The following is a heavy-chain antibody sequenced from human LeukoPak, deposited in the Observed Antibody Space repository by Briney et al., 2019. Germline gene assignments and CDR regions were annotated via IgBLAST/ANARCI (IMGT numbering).Heavy chain of an antibody. CDR3: AAQQCSGGSCYSRAIWFDP. CDR2: MYHSGNT. V-gene: IGHV4-39*01. CDR1: GGSISSSSYY. J-gene: IGHJ5*02. D-gene: IGHD2-15*01. Sequence: SETLSLTCTVSGGSISSSSYYWGWIRQPPGKGLEWIASMYHSGNTYYNPSVKSRVTVSVDTSKNQFSLKLNSVTAADTAVYYCAAQQCSGGSCYSRAIWFDPWGQGTLVTVSS.